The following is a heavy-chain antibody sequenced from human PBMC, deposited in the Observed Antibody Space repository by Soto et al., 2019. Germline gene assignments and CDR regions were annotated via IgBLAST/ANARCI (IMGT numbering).Heavy chain of an antibody. J-gene: IGHJ6*02. CDR2: IYPGDSDT. CDR3: ARALIAAAGISYYYYGMDV. V-gene: IGHV5-51*01. D-gene: IGHD6-13*01. Sequence: GESLKISCKGSGYSFTSYWIGWVRQMPGKGLEWMGIIYPGDSDTRYSPSFQGQVTISAHKSISTAYLQWSSLKASDTAMYXXARALIAAAGISYYYYGMDVWGQGTTVTVSS. CDR1: GYSFTSYW.